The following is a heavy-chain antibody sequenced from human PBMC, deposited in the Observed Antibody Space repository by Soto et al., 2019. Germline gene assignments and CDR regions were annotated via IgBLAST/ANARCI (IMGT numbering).Heavy chain of an antibody. CDR2: INYRGST. V-gene: IGHV4-31*03. D-gene: IGHD2-15*01. CDR3: ARDAPGVAPY. Sequence: PSETLSLTCTVSGGSITSGDAYWNWIRQHPEKGLEWIGYINYRGSTFYNPSLKSRIIISVDTSKNQFSLKLSSVTAADTAVYHCARDAPGVAPYWGQGTLVTVSS. CDR1: GGSITSGDAY. J-gene: IGHJ4*02.